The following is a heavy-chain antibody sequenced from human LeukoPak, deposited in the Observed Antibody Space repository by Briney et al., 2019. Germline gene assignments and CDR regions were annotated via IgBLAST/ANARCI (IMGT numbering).Heavy chain of an antibody. CDR3: ARGDSSLDALDY. CDR1: GFTFSSYA. V-gene: IGHV3-30*04. CDR2: ISYDGSNK. D-gene: IGHD6-19*01. J-gene: IGHJ4*02. Sequence: PGGSLRLSCAASGFTFSSYAMHWVRQAPGKGLGWVAVISYDGSNKYYADSVKGRFTISRDNSKNTLYLQMNSQRAEDTAVYYCARGDSSLDALDYGGQGTLVTVS.